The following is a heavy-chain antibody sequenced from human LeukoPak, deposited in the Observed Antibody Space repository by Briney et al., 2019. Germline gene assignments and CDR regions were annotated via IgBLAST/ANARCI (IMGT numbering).Heavy chain of an antibody. J-gene: IGHJ4*02. CDR1: GYTFTSYG. CDR3: ARATRTLRFLEWLPEFDY. V-gene: IGHV1-18*01. Sequence: GASVXXXCXASGYTFTSYGISWVRQAPGQXXXXXXGIXAXNGNTNYAQKLQGRVTMTTDTSTSTAYMELRSLRSDDTAVYYCARATRTLRFLEWLPEFDYWGQGTLVTVSS. D-gene: IGHD3-3*01. CDR2: IXAXNGNT.